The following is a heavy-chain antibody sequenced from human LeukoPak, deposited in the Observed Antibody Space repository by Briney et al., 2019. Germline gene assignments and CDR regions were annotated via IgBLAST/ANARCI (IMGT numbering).Heavy chain of an antibody. V-gene: IGHV4-59*01. J-gene: IGHJ4*02. CDR3: ARVFFGEEDYFDY. D-gene: IGHD3-10*01. CDR1: GGSISSYY. CDR2: IYYSGST. Sequence: SETLSLTCTVSGGSISSYYWSWFRQPPGKGLEWVGYIYYSGSTNYNPSLKSRVTISVDTSKNQFSLKLSSVTAADTAVYYCARVFFGEEDYFDYWGQGTLVTVSS.